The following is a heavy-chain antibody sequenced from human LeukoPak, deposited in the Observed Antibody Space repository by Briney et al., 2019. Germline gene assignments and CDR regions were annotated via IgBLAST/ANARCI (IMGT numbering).Heavy chain of an antibody. Sequence: GGSLRLSCAASGFTFSSYAMHWVRQAPGKGLEWVAVISYDGSNKYYADSVKGRFTISRDNSRNTLYLQMNSLRADDTAVYYCAGSLDYWGQGTLVTVSS. V-gene: IGHV3-30*04. CDR3: AGSLDY. D-gene: IGHD6-13*01. CDR1: GFTFSSYA. CDR2: ISYDGSNK. J-gene: IGHJ4*02.